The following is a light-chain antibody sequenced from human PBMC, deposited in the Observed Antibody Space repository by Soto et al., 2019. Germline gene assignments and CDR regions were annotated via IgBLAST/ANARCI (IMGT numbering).Light chain of an antibody. CDR3: QSYDNSLTDYYV. V-gene: IGLV1-40*01. CDR1: SSNIASFE. Sequence: QSVLTHPASVSRSPWQRAPNPYTRSSSNIASFEVHWYQQLPGTAPKLLIYDTSNRPSGVPDRFSGSKSGTSASLAITGLQAEDEADYYCQSYDNSLTDYYVFGTGTKVTVL. J-gene: IGLJ1*01. CDR2: DTS.